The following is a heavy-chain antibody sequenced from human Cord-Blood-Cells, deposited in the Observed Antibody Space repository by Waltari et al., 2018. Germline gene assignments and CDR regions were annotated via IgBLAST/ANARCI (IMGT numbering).Heavy chain of an antibody. J-gene: IGHJ4*02. Sequence: QVQLQQWGAGLLTPSETLSLPCAVYGGSFSGYYWSWIRQPPGKGLEWIGEINHSGSTNYNPSLKSRVTISVDTSKNQFSLKLSSVTAADTAVYYCARGRGGDYWGQGTLVTVSS. D-gene: IGHD2-15*01. CDR1: GGSFSGYY. CDR2: INHSGST. V-gene: IGHV4-34*01. CDR3: ARGRGGDY.